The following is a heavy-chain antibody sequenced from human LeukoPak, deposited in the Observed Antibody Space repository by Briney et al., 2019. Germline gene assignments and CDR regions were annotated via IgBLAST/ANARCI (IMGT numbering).Heavy chain of an antibody. Sequence: PGGSLRLSCTVSGFTVSTNSMSWVRQAPGKGLEWVSFIYTSGSTHNSDSVKGRFTISRDNAKNSLYLQMNSLRAEDTAVYYCARIRFGESYAPKSYYYYYMDVWGKGTTVTISS. CDR3: ARIRFGESYAPKSYYYYYMDV. D-gene: IGHD3-10*01. J-gene: IGHJ6*03. CDR1: GFTVSTNS. V-gene: IGHV3-66*03. CDR2: IYTSGST.